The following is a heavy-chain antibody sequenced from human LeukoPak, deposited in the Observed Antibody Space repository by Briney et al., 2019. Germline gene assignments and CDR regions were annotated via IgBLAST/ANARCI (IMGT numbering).Heavy chain of an antibody. CDR2: IIPIFDTA. D-gene: IGHD1-26*01. Sequence: SVKVSCKASGGTFSSYSISWVRQAPGQGLEWMGGIIPIFDTADYAQKFQGRVTTTADESTSTAYMELSSLRSEDTAVFYCARISLGAIWGYYYGMDVWGQGTTVTVSS. CDR3: ARISLGAIWGYYYGMDV. V-gene: IGHV1-69*13. J-gene: IGHJ6*02. CDR1: GGTFSSYS.